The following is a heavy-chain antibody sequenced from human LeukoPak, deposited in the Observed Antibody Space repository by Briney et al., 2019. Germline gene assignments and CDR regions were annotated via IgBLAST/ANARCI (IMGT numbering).Heavy chain of an antibody. V-gene: IGHV4-38-2*01. D-gene: IGHD6-13*01. CDR1: GYSISSGYY. CDR2: INHSGST. J-gene: IGHJ4*02. CDR3: ARAVSYSSSWYYFDY. Sequence: KPSETLSLTCAVSGYSISSGYYWGWIRQPPGKGLEWIGSINHSGSTYYNPSLKSRVTISVDTSKNQFSLKLSSVTAADTAVYYCARAVSYSSSWYYFDYWGQGTLVTVSS.